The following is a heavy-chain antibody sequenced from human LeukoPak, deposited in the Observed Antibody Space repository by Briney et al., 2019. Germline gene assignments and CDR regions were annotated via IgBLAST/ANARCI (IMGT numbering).Heavy chain of an antibody. CDR2: IIPILGIA. J-gene: IGHJ5*02. V-gene: IGHV1-69*04. CDR3: ARQSIVVVVAASGSWFDP. D-gene: IGHD2-15*01. Sequence: SVKVSCKASGGTFSSYAISWVRQAPGQGLEWMGRIIPILGIANYAQKFLGRVTITADKSTSTAYMELSSLRSEDTAVYYCARQSIVVVVAASGSWFDPWGQGTLVTVSS. CDR1: GGTFSSYA.